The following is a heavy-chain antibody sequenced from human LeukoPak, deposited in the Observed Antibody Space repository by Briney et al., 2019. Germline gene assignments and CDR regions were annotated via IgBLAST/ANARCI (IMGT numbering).Heavy chain of an antibody. CDR1: GGPFSGYH. J-gene: IGHJ5*02. D-gene: IGHD3-3*01. CDR3: ARQELRFLEWPGWFDP. CDR2: INHSGNT. Sequence: SETLSLTCGVHGGPFSGYHWSWIRQSPEKGLEWIGEINHSGNTNYNPSLKSRVTISVDTSKNQFSLKLSSVTAADTAVYYCARQELRFLEWPGWFDPWGQGTLVTVSS. V-gene: IGHV4-34*01.